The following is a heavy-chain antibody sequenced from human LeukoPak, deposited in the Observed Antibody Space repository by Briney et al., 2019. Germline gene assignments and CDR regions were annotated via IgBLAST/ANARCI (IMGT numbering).Heavy chain of an antibody. D-gene: IGHD2-2*01. Sequence: SETLSLTSTVSGGSIYSYYWSWIRQPPGRGLEWIGYIYYTGSTEYHPSLKSRVTISLDTSKNQFSLKLTSVTAADTAVYYCARVYQSAEYYFDYWGQGNLVSVSS. J-gene: IGHJ4*02. V-gene: IGHV4-59*01. CDR3: ARVYQSAEYYFDY. CDR1: GGSIYSYY. CDR2: IYYTGST.